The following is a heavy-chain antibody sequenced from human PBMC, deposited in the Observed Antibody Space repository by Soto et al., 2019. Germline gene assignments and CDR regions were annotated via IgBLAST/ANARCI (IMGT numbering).Heavy chain of an antibody. J-gene: IGHJ6*02. Sequence: QVQLVQSGAEVKKPGASVKVSCKASGYTYTSYDINWVRQATGQGLEWMGWMNPNSGNTGYAQKFQGRVTMNRNTSKRTDYMRLSRLRSADTPVYYCARERTGTTRMDVWGQGTTVTVSS. D-gene: IGHD1-1*01. CDR1: GYTYTSYD. CDR2: MNPNSGNT. V-gene: IGHV1-8*01. CDR3: ARERTGTTRMDV.